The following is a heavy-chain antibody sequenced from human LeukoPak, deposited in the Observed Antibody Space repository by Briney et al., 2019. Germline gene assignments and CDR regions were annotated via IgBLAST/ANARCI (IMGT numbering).Heavy chain of an antibody. J-gene: IGHJ4*02. CDR2: ISAYSGDT. Sequence: ASVKVSCKTSGYNFNNYGISWVRQAPGQGLEWMGCISAYSGDTNYAQKLQGRVTMTTDTSTSTAYMELRSLRSDDTAVYYCARLEMYNYDSSGYYLGGYFDYWGQGTLVTVSS. CDR1: GYNFNNYG. V-gene: IGHV1-18*01. CDR3: ARLEMYNYDSSGYYLGGYFDY. D-gene: IGHD3-22*01.